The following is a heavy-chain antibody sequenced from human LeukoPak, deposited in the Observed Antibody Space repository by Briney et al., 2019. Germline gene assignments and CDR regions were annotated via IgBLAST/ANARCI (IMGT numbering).Heavy chain of an antibody. D-gene: IGHD3-10*01. CDR3: ARHSSGSYVGRAGYFDY. CDR2: IIPIFGTA. J-gene: IGHJ4*02. CDR1: GGTFSSYA. V-gene: IGHV1-69*05. Sequence: SVKVSCKASGGTFSSYAISWVRQAPGQGLEWMGGIIPIFGTANYAQKFQGRVTITTDESTSTAYMELSSLRSEDTAVYYCARHSSGSYVGRAGYFDYWGQGTLVTVSS.